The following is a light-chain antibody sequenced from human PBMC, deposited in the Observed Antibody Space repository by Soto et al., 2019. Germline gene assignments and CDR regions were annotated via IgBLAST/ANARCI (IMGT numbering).Light chain of an antibody. CDR1: QSISGT. CDR3: QQYDNWPWT. Sequence: EIVVTQSPVTLSVSQERRATLSCRDSQSISGTLAWYQQKPGQAPRLLIYGAFTRATGFPARFSGSGSGTDFTLTITSLQSEDFAGYYCQQYDNWPWTFGQGTKVDI. J-gene: IGKJ1*01. CDR2: GAF. V-gene: IGKV3-15*01.